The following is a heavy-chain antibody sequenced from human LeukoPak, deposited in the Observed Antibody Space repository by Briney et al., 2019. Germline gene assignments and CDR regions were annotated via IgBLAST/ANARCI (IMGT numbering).Heavy chain of an antibody. CDR3: ARDGTPCGGDCYSPSWFDP. V-gene: IGHV3-48*04. D-gene: IGHD2-21*02. Sequence: GGSLRLSCAASGFTFSSYGMNWVRQAPGKGLEWVSYISSTSSSRYYVDSVKGRFTISRDNAKNSLYLQMNSLRAEDTAVYYCARDGTPCGGDCYSPSWFDPWGQGTLVTVSS. CDR1: GFTFSSYG. CDR2: ISSTSSSR. J-gene: IGHJ5*02.